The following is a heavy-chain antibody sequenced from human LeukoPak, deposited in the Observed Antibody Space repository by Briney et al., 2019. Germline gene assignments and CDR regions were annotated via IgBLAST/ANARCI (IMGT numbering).Heavy chain of an antibody. Sequence: SETLSLTCTVSGYSIRSGYYWGWIRQPPGKGLEWIGSIYHSGGTYYNPSLKSRVTISVDTSKNQFSLKLSSVTAADTAVYYCACLTTADAFDIWGQGTMVTVSS. CDR3: ACLTTADAFDI. CDR1: GYSIRSGYY. J-gene: IGHJ3*02. D-gene: IGHD3-22*01. V-gene: IGHV4-38-2*02. CDR2: IYHSGGT.